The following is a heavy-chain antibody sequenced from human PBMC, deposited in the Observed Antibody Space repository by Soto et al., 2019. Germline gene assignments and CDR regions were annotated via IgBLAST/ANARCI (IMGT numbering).Heavy chain of an antibody. CDR1: GGTFSSYT. CDR3: ARDRYDFWSGYYTPAEYFQH. D-gene: IGHD3-3*01. V-gene: IGHV1-69*08. CDR2: IIPILGIA. J-gene: IGHJ1*01. Sequence: QVQLVQSGAEVQKPGSSVKVSCKASGGTFSSYTISWVRQAPGQGLEWMGRIIPILGIANYAQKFQGRVTITADKSTSTAYMELSSLRSEDTAVYYCARDRYDFWSGYYTPAEYFQHWGQGTLVTVSS.